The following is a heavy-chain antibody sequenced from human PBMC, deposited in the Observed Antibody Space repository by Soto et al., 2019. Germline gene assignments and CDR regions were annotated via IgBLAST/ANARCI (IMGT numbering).Heavy chain of an antibody. CDR1: GYTFTRSG. CDR2: ISTYNGDT. Sequence: ASVKVSCKASGYTFTRSGISWVRQAPGQGLEWMGWISTYNGDTNYAQTFQGRVTMTTDTSTSTVHMEVRSLRSDDTAVYYCAREGVAPYYCYGMDVWGQGTPVTV. J-gene: IGHJ6*02. D-gene: IGHD5-12*01. CDR3: AREGVAPYYCYGMDV. V-gene: IGHV1-18*01.